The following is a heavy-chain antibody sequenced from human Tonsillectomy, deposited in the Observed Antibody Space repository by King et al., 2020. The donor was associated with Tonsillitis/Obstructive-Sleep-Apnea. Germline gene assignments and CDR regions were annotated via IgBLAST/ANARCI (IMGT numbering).Heavy chain of an antibody. CDR2: INNGGNI. D-gene: IGHD6-19*01. V-gene: IGHV3-23*04. CDR1: GFSIRSYA. Sequence: VQLVESGGGLAQPGGSLRLSCAASGFSIRSYAMSWVRQAPGKGLEWVSSINNGGNIYDADSVKGRFTISRDTSKNTLHLQMNGLRDEDTAVYHCAKDHHSSGWPAFDSWGQGTLVIVSS. J-gene: IGHJ4*02. CDR3: AKDHHSSGWPAFDS.